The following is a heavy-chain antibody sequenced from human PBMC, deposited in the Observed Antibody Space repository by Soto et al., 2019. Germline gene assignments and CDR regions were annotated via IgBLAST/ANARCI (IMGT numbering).Heavy chain of an antibody. V-gene: IGHV1-18*01. CDR2: ISAYNGNT. D-gene: IGHD2-2*01. Sequence: ASVKVSCKASGYTFTSYGISWVRQAPGQGLEWMGWISAYNGNTNYAQKLQGRVTMTTDTSTSTAYMELSSLRYEDTAVYYCARGQDIVVVPAAIVSDYYSYMDVWGKGTTVTVSS. CDR1: GYTFTSYG. CDR3: ARGQDIVVVPAAIVSDYYSYMDV. J-gene: IGHJ6*03.